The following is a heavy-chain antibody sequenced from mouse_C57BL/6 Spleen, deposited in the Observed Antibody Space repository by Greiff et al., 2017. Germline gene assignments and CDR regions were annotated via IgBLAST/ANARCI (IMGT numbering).Heavy chain of an antibody. D-gene: IGHD2-1*01. CDR3: ARGDYGTPLYYYAMDY. CDR1: GYTFTSYW. V-gene: IGHV1-64*01. Sequence: QVQLQQSGAELVKPGASVKLSCKASGYTFTSYWMHWVKQRPGQGLEWIGMIHPNSGSTNYTEKFKSKATLTVDKSSSTAYMQLSSLTSEDSAVYYCARGDYGTPLYYYAMDYWGQGTSVTVSS. J-gene: IGHJ4*01. CDR2: IHPNSGST.